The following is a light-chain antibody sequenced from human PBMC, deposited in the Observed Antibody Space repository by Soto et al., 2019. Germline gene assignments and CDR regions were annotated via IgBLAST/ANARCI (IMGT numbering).Light chain of an antibody. CDR2: DAS. CDR1: QDISNY. V-gene: IGKV1-33*01. Sequence: DIQMTQSPSSLSASVGDRVTITCQASQDISNYLNWYQQKPGKAPKLLIYDASNLETGVPSRFSGSGSGTDFTFTISSLQPEDIATYYCQQYDNLAGLTFGGGTKVDIK. J-gene: IGKJ4*01. CDR3: QQYDNLAGLT.